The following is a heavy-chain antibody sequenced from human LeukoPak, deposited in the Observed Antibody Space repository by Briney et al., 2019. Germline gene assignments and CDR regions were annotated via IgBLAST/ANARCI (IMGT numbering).Heavy chain of an antibody. D-gene: IGHD3-22*01. CDR2: INHSGST. Sequence: GSLRLSCAASGFTFSSYSMNWIRQPPGKGLEWIGEINHSGSTNYNPSLKSRVTISVDTSKNQFSLKLSSVTAADTAVYYCARGPPNYYDSSGYRRFDYWGQGTLVTVSS. CDR1: GFTFSSYS. V-gene: IGHV4-34*01. CDR3: ARGPPNYYDSSGYRRFDY. J-gene: IGHJ4*02.